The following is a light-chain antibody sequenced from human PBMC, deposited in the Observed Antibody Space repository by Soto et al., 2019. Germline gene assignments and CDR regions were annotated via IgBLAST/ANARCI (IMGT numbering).Light chain of an antibody. CDR2: AAS. Sequence: DIEMTQSPSSVSASVGDTVTITCRASRDVRDWLAWYQQRPGTAPKVLIYAASTLQSGVPSRFSGSGSGTLCTLTISRLQPEEFAPYYCQQANSFPLTFGGGTKVEIK. CDR3: QQANSFPLT. CDR1: RDVRDW. J-gene: IGKJ4*02. V-gene: IGKV1-12*01.